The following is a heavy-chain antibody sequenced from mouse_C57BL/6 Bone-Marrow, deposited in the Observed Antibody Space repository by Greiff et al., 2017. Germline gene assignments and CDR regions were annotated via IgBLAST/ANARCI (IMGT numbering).Heavy chain of an antibody. CDR1: GYTFTDYY. V-gene: IGHV1-26*01. CDR2: INPNNGGT. D-gene: IGHD1-1*01. Sequence: VQLQQSRPELVKPGASVKISCKASGYTFTDYYMNWVKQSHGKSLEWIGDINPNNGGTSYNQKFKGKATLTVDKSSSTAYMELRSLTSEDSAVYYCARSGYYGSSPFAYWGQGTLVTVSA. J-gene: IGHJ3*01. CDR3: ARSGYYGSSPFAY.